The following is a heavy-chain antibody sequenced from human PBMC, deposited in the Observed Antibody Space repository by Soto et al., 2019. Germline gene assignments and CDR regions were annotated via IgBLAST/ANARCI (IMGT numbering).Heavy chain of an antibody. CDR2: IYRTGST. V-gene: IGHV4-4*02. CDR1: VGSFTSNNW. Sequence: KTSETLSLTCAFSVGSFTSNNWWTWVRQPPGQGLEWIGEIYRTGSTNYNPSLKSRVTISLDKSENQFSLKVTSLTAADTAVYYYASRDKGTSVEYWGQGTLVIVSS. CDR3: ASRDKGTSVEY. D-gene: IGHD1-7*01. J-gene: IGHJ4*02.